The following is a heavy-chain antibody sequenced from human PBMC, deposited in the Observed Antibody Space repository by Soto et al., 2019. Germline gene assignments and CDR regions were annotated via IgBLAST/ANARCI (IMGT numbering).Heavy chain of an antibody. J-gene: IGHJ4*02. V-gene: IGHV3-23*01. Sequence: EVQLLESGGGLVQPGGSLRLSCATSGFTLSNYAMNWVRQSPGKGLEWVSSISASGDSTYYPESVKGRFTVSRDNSKNTLYLQIDSLRAEDKAVYYCAKGGSLTGYFTYDYWGQGDLVTVSS. CDR1: GFTLSNYA. CDR3: AKGGSLTGYFTYDY. CDR2: ISASGDST. D-gene: IGHD3-9*01.